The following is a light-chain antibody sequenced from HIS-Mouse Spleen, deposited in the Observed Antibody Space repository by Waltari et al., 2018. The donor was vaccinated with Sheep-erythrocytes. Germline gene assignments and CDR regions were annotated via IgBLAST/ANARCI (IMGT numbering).Light chain of an antibody. CDR2: GAS. CDR1: QSVSSSY. V-gene: IGKV3-20*01. CDR3: QQYGSSPT. Sequence: DIVFTQSPGTLSLSPWERATLPCRASQSVSSSYLAWYQQKPGQAHRLLIYGASSRATGIPDRFSGSGSGTDFTLTISRLEPEDFAVYYCQQYGSSPTFGQGTKLEIK. J-gene: IGKJ2*01.